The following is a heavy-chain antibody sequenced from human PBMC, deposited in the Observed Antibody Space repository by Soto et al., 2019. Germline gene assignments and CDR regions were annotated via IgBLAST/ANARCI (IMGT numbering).Heavy chain of an antibody. V-gene: IGHV1-69*12. J-gene: IGHJ6*02. D-gene: IGHD3-10*01. Sequence: QVQLVQSGAEVKKPGSSVKVSCKDSGGTFSSYAISWVRQAPGHGLGWMGGINPIFGTADYAQTFQGRNTITADEPTSTAYMQRSTLGSEDTAVYYWASHGWSAPEGRDNYGIDVWGQGTTVTVSS. CDR3: ASHGWSAPEGRDNYGIDV. CDR2: INPIFGTA. CDR1: GGTFSSYA.